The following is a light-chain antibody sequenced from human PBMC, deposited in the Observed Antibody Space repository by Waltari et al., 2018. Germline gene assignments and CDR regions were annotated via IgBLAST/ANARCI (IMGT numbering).Light chain of an antibody. V-gene: IGLV2-14*01. CDR1: RSDVGGYNY. CDR2: EVT. Sequence: QSALTQPASVSGSPGQSVTISCPGTRSDVGGYNYVSWYQQHPGNAPKLLIYEVTHRPSGVSNRFSGSNSGNTASLTISGVQAEDEADYYCSSYTSSTYPVVFGGGTKLTVL. CDR3: SSYTSSTYPVV. J-gene: IGLJ2*01.